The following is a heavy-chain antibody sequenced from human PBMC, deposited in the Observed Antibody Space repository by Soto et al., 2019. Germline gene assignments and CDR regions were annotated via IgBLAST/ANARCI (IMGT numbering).Heavy chain of an antibody. CDR3: AKDVSPGITLVRGTRGGFDY. Sequence: EVQLVESGGGLVQPGRSLRLSCAASGFTFDDYAMHWVRQAPGKGLEWVSGISWNSGSIGYADSVKGRITISRDNAKNSLYLKMNRLRAEDTALYYCAKDVSPGITLVRGTRGGFDYWGQGTLVTVSS. CDR2: ISWNSGSI. J-gene: IGHJ4*02. V-gene: IGHV3-9*01. D-gene: IGHD3-10*01. CDR1: GFTFDDYA.